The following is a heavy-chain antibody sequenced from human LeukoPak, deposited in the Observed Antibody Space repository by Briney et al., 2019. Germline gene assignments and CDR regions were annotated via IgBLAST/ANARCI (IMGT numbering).Heavy chain of an antibody. D-gene: IGHD3-22*01. J-gene: IGHJ4*02. CDR1: EFTFRGYS. CDR2: ISSNGGYI. CDR3: ASAGPNYDSSGYVY. Sequence: GGSLRLSCAGSEFTFRGYSMSWVRQPPGKGLEWVSSISSNGGYIYYADSVKGRFTISRDNARDSVYLQMKSLRAEDTAVYYCASAGPNYDSSGYVYWGQGTPVTVSS. V-gene: IGHV3-21*01.